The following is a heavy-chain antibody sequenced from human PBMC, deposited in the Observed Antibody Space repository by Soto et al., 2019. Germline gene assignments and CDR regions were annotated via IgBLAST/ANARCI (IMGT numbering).Heavy chain of an antibody. CDR3: SGDPDSHYIDSHASSYP. J-gene: IGHJ5*02. CDR2: IIPIIGII. Sequence: QVQLVQSGAEVKKPGSSVKVSCKASGGTFSTYTISWVRQAPGQGLEWMGRIIPIIGIINYAQKCQGRVTIRADKFTGTAYMELTGLRSDDTAVYYCSGDPDSHYIDSHASSYPWGQGTLVTVSS. CDR1: GGTFSTYT. V-gene: IGHV1-69*08. D-gene: IGHD4-4*01.